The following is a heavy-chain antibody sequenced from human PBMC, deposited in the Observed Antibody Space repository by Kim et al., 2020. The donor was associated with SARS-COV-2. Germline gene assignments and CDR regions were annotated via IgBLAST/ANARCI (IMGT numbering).Heavy chain of an antibody. CDR2: IDWNTYNI. Sequence: GGSLRLSCVVSGFTFDDYAMHWVRQKPGKGLEWVSGIDWNTYNIAYAASVEGRFTISRDNAKNSLFLQMNSLTVEDTGLYFCVKGAGSQWLAPLHFDHWGQGALVTVSS. D-gene: IGHD6-19*01. CDR1: GFTFDDYA. V-gene: IGHV3-9*01. CDR3: VKGAGSQWLAPLHFDH. J-gene: IGHJ4*02.